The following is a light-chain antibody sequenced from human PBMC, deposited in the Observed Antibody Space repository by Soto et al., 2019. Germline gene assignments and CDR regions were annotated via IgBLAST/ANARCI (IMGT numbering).Light chain of an antibody. CDR1: SSDVGIYNP. Sequence: QSALTQPASVSGSPGQSITISCTGTSSDVGIYNPVSWYQQHPGKAPKVMIYEGNKRPSGVSNRFSGSRSGNTASLTISGPQVEDEADYYCCSYAGSSWVFGGGTKLTVL. V-gene: IGLV2-23*01. J-gene: IGLJ3*02. CDR2: EGN. CDR3: CSYAGSSWV.